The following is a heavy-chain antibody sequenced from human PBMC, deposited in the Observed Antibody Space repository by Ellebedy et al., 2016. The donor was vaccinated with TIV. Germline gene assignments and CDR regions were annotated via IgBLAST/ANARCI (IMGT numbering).Heavy chain of an antibody. CDR2: VSGDESDT. CDR1: GFDFSTYW. V-gene: IGHV3-74*01. CDR3: VAVRGVYGPFEI. J-gene: IGHJ3*02. D-gene: IGHD6-13*01. Sequence: HTGGSLRLSCAASGFDFSTYWMSWIRQAPGKGLVWLSRVSGDESDTAYSDSVRGRFTISRDNAENTLFLQMDSLRGDDMGVYYCVAVRGVYGPFEIWGRGTMVSVSS.